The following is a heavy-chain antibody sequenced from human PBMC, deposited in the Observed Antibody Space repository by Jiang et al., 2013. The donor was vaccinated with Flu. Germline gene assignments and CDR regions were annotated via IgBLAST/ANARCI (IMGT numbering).Heavy chain of an antibody. Sequence: VQLVESGGGVVQPGTSLRLSCAASGLSFSSFGMHWVRQAPGKGLEWVATISHDGMNNYQADSVQGRFTASRDNSKNTLSLQMNSLRAEDTAVYYCAKDVDSCEGDCSTPYYYGMDVWGQGTTVTVSS. J-gene: IGHJ6*02. CDR3: AKDVDSCEGDCSTPYYYGMDV. V-gene: IGHV3-30*18. CDR1: GLSFSSFG. CDR2: ISHDGMNN. D-gene: IGHD2-21*02.